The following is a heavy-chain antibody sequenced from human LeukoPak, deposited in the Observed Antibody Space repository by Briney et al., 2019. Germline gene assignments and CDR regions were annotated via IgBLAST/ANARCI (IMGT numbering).Heavy chain of an antibody. V-gene: IGHV4-39*07. D-gene: IGHD3-22*01. Sequence: SETLSLTCTVSGGSISSSSYYWGWIRQPPGKGLEWIGSIYYSGTTHYNPSLESRVTISVDTSKNQFSLKLSSVTAADTAVYYCASIPPAWYYYDSSGYLDYWGQGTLVTVSS. CDR2: IYYSGTT. CDR1: GGSISSSSYY. CDR3: ASIPPAWYYYDSSGYLDY. J-gene: IGHJ4*02.